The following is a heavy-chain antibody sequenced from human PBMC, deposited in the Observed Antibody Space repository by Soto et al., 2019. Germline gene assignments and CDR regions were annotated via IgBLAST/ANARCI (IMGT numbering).Heavy chain of an antibody. D-gene: IGHD6-19*01. J-gene: IGHJ6*02. V-gene: IGHV3-15*07. CDR3: AESEYSSGPPYCYYGMVV. Sequence: GESLKISCAASGFTFSGSAMHWVRQAAGKGLEWVGRIKSKTDGGTTDYAAPVKGRFTISRDDSKNTLYLQMNSLKTEDTAVYYCAESEYSSGPPYCYYGMVVWGQGSTVTVSS. CDR1: GFTFSGSA. CDR2: IKSKTDGGTT.